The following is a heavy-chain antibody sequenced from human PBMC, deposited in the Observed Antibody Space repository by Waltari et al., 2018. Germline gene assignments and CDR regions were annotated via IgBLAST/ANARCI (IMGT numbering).Heavy chain of an antibody. J-gene: IGHJ4*02. V-gene: IGHV1-2*06. CDR2: INPNSGDT. Sequence: QLHLAQSGPAVKKPGASAQVSRKASGYTCTAYHIQWVRRAPGQGLEWMGRINPNSGDTNYAQKFQGRVTLTRDTSINTAYMELSSLKSDDTAVYYCARDLGSDYGNRDYWGQGTLVTVPS. CDR1: GYTCTAYH. CDR3: ARDLGSDYGNRDY. D-gene: IGHD4-17*01.